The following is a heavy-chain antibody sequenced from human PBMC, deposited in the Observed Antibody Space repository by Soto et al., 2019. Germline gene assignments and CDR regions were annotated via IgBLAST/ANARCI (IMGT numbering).Heavy chain of an antibody. D-gene: IGHD3-10*01. J-gene: IGHJ3*01. CDR2: ISSSGSTI. V-gene: IGHV3-48*03. CDR3: DNRAGGGGAFDF. Sequence: EVQLVESGGGLVQPGGSLRLSCAASGFTFSSYEMNWVRQAPGKGLEWVSYISSSGSTIFYADSVKGRFTISRDNAKNSLFLQVNSLRAEDTAVNFGDNRAGGGGAFDFWGQGTMVTVSS. CDR1: GFTFSSYE.